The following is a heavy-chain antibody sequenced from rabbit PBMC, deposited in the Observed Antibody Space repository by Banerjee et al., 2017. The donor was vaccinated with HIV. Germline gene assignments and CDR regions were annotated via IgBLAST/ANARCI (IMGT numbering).Heavy chain of an antibody. J-gene: IGHJ4*01. D-gene: IGHD4-1*01. CDR3: VRRPISSSGWVVPLNL. Sequence: QEQLVESGGGLVQPGASLTLTCTASGFSFSGNDYMCWVPQAPGKGLEWIGYIDPVFGSTYYASWVNGRFTISSHNAQNTLYLQLNSLTAADTATYFCVRRPISSSGWVVPLNLRGQGTLVTVS. CDR2: IDPVFGST. V-gene: IGHV1S47*01. CDR1: GFSFSGND.